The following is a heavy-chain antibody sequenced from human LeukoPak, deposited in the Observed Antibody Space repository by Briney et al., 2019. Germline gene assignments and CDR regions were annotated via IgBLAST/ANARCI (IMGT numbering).Heavy chain of an antibody. CDR1: GFTFTSHD. J-gene: IGHJ3*02. CDR3: ARDARGAAAADHAFDM. Sequence: ASVKVSCKASGFTFTSHDFNWVRQATGQGLEWMGWMNPNNGNTGYAQKFQGRVTMTRDTSINTAYMELSTLRSEDTAVYYCARDARGAAAADHAFDMWGQGTMVIVSS. CDR2: MNPNNGNT. V-gene: IGHV1-8*01. D-gene: IGHD6-13*01.